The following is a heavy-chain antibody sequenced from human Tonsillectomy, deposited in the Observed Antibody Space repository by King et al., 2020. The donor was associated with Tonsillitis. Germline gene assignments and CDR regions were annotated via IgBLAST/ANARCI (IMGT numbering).Heavy chain of an antibody. D-gene: IGHD3-16*02. CDR1: GFTFDDYA. CDR2: INWSGGST. CDR3: ARDDYVWGSYRSTIDY. V-gene: IGHV3-20*04. J-gene: IGHJ4*02. Sequence: VQLVESGGGVVRPGGSLRLSCVASGFTFDDYAMSWVRQAPGKGLEWVSGINWSGGSTGYADSVKGRFTISRDNAKNSLYLQMNSLRAEDTALYYCARDDYVWGSYRSTIDYWGQGTLVTVSS.